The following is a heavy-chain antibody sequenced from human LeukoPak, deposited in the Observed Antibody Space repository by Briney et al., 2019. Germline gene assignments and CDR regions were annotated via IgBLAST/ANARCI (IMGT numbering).Heavy chain of an antibody. Sequence: GGALRLSCAASGFTFSSYGLHWVRQAPGKGLEWVAFIRFDGSNKYHADSVKGRFTISRDNSKNTLYLQMNNLRGEDTALYYCAKDGLYFDGSAHIYYFDAWGQGTLVAVSS. J-gene: IGHJ4*02. CDR3: AKDGLYFDGSAHIYYFDA. CDR2: IRFDGSNK. V-gene: IGHV3-30*02. CDR1: GFTFSSYG. D-gene: IGHD3-22*01.